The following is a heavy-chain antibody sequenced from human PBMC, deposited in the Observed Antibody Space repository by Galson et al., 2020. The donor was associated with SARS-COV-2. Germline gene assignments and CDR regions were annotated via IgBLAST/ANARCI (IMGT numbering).Heavy chain of an antibody. CDR2: ISYDGSNK. V-gene: IGHV3-30*03. CDR3: ARGRSTWYHDAIDI. CDR1: GLTFSSYG. Sequence: GESLKLSRPAPGLTFSSYGMHRVRQAPGKGLGWVAVISYDGSNKYYADSVKGRFTISRDNSKNTLSLRMNSLRPEDTDVYYCARGRSTWYHDAIDIWGQVTIVTVAS. J-gene: IGHJ3*02. D-gene: IGHD6-13*01.